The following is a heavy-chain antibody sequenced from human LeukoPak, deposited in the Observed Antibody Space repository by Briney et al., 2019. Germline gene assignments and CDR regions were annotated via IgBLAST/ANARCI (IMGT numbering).Heavy chain of an antibody. CDR1: GFTFRTYA. J-gene: IGHJ4*02. CDR2: ISNSGGST. Sequence: GGSLRLSCAASGFTFRTYAMTWVRQAPGKGLEWVSAISNSGGSTYYADSVRGRFTISRDNAKNSLYLQMNSLRAEDTAVYYCARAGLHTPFDYWGQGTLVTVSS. D-gene: IGHD5-18*01. V-gene: IGHV3-23*01. CDR3: ARAGLHTPFDY.